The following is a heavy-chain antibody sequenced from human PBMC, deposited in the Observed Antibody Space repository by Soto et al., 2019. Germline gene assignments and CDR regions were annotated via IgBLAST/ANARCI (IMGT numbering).Heavy chain of an antibody. CDR1: GGSISSGGYY. CDR3: ARGVTMVRGVIHTPYFDY. V-gene: IGHV4-31*03. CDR2: IYYSGST. J-gene: IGHJ4*02. Sequence: QVQLQESGPGLVKPSQTLSLTCTVSGGSISSGGYYWSWIRQHPGKGLEWIGYIYYSGSTYYNPSLKGRVXXXVXXSKNQFSLKLRSVTAADTAVYYCARGVTMVRGVIHTPYFDYWGQGTLVTVSS. D-gene: IGHD3-10*01.